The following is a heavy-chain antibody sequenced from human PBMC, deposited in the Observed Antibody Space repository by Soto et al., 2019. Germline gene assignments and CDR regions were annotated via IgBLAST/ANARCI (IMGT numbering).Heavy chain of an antibody. CDR2: INPNSGGT. CDR1: GYTFTGYY. Sequence: ASVKVSCKASGYTFTGYYMHWVRLAPGQGLEWMGWINPNSGGTNYAQKFQGRVTMTRDTSISTAYMELSRLRSDDTAVYYCARDDSLIYYDSSGYPLDYWGQGTLVTVSS. D-gene: IGHD3-22*01. V-gene: IGHV1-2*02. CDR3: ARDDSLIYYDSSGYPLDY. J-gene: IGHJ4*02.